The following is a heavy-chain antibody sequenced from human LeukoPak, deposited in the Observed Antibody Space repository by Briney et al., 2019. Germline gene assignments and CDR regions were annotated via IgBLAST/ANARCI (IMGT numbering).Heavy chain of an antibody. J-gene: IGHJ6*02. D-gene: IGHD2-15*01. CDR3: ARLGGYCSGGSCFYYYYGMDV. V-gene: IGHV3-21*01. CDR1: GFTFSSYS. Sequence: GGSLRLSCAASGFTFSSYSMNWVRQAPGKGLEWVSSISSSSSYIYYADSVKGRFTISRDNAKNSLYLQMNSLRAEDTAVYYCARLGGYCSGGSCFYYYYGMDVWGQGTTVTVSS. CDR2: ISSSSSYI.